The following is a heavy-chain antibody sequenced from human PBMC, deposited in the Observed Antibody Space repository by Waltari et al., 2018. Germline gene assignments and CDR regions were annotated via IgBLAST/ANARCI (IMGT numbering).Heavy chain of an antibody. Sequence: QVHLQQWGAGLLKPSETLSLTCAVYGGPFSGYYCSWLRQPPGTGPEWIGEINRGGNINLNPSLKSRVIMSVDTSKNQVFLKLTSVTAADTAVYYCARAEQGGSAVGPDFQHWGQGTLVTVSS. V-gene: IGHV4-34*01. D-gene: IGHD1-26*01. CDR2: INRGGNI. CDR1: GGPFSGYY. CDR3: ARAEQGGSAVGPDFQH. J-gene: IGHJ1*01.